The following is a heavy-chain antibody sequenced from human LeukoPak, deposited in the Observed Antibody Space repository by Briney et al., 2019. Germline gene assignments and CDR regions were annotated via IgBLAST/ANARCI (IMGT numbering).Heavy chain of an antibody. CDR1: GFTFDDYA. CDR3: AREEWLVRLFDS. D-gene: IGHD6-19*01. CDR2: ISWNSGSI. Sequence: PGGSLRLSCAASGFTFDDYAMHWVRQAPGEGLEWVSGISWNSGSIGYADSVKGRFTISRDNSKNTLYLQMNSLRAEDTAVYYCAREEWLVRLFDSWGQGTLVTVSS. V-gene: IGHV3-9*01. J-gene: IGHJ4*02.